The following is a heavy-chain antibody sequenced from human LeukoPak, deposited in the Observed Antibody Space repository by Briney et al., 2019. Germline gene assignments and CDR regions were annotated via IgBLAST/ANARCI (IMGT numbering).Heavy chain of an antibody. CDR3: NSYVAGRGPFDY. Sequence: GGSLRLSCAASGFTFSSYAMSWVRQAPGKGLEWVSAISGSGGSTYYADSVKGRFTISRDNSKNTLYLQMNSLSAEDTAVYYCNSYVAGRGPFDYWGQGTLVTVSS. D-gene: IGHD6-19*01. J-gene: IGHJ4*02. V-gene: IGHV3-23*01. CDR2: ISGSGGST. CDR1: GFTFSSYA.